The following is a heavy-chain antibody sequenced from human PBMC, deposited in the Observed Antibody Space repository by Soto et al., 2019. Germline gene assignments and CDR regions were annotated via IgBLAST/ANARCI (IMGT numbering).Heavy chain of an antibody. CDR3: ARDGWGSNWYFDL. V-gene: IGHV3-30*03. CDR2: ISYDGKQT. CDR1: GVTFKDYG. Sequence: PWWSLRLSCVAPGVTFKDYGMHWVRQAPGKGLEWVAVISYDGKQTYYADSVKGRFTISKDKSKRTLFLQMNSLRVDDTAVYYCARDGWGSNWYFDLWGRGTLVTVSS. J-gene: IGHJ2*01. D-gene: IGHD3-16*01.